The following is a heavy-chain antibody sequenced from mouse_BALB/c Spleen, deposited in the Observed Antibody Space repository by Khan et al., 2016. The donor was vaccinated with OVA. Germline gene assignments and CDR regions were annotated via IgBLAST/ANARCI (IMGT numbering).Heavy chain of an antibody. CDR1: GFTFSNYA. J-gene: IGHJ3*01. Sequence: EVELVESGGDLVKPGGSLKLSCAASGFTFSNYAMSWVRQTPEKRLEWVASISSGGTTYFPDSVKGRFTISRDNGRNILYLQMSSLRSEDTAMYYCGRDYWFTYWGQGTLGTVSA. V-gene: IGHV5-6-5*01. CDR2: ISSGGTT. CDR3: GRDYWFTY.